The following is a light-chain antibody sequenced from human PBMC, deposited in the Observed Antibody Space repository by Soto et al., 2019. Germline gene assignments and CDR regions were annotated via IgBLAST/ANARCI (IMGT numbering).Light chain of an antibody. CDR1: SSDVGGYNY. CDR2: EVN. CDR3: TSYAGGNNV. J-gene: IGLJ1*01. Sequence: QSALTQPPSASGSPGQSVTISCTGTSSDVGGYNYVSWYQQHPGKVPKLMVYEVNQRPSGVPDRFSGSKSGNTASLTVAGLQAEEEADYYFTSYAGGNNVFGTGTKVTVL. V-gene: IGLV2-8*01.